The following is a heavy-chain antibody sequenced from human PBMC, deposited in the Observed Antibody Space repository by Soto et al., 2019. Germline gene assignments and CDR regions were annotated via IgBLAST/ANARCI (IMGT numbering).Heavy chain of an antibody. Sequence: QVQLVESGGGLVRPGGSLRLSCAASGFTFSDYYMSWIRQAPGKGLEWVSYISGAGDAINYADSVRGRFTISRDNAKKPLYLQMNTLRAEDTAIYYCATLLWLGELFWYFDLWGRGTLVTVSS. CDR3: ATLLWLGELFWYFDL. V-gene: IGHV3-11*01. CDR2: ISGAGDAI. CDR1: GFTFSDYY. D-gene: IGHD3-10*01. J-gene: IGHJ2*01.